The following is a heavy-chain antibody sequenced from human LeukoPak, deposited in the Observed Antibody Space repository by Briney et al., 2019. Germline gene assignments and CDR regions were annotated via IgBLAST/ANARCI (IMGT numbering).Heavy chain of an antibody. V-gene: IGHV4-34*01. D-gene: IGHD3-3*01. CDR1: GFTFSSYG. J-gene: IGHJ4*02. CDR2: INHSGST. CDR3: ARAFGVVIYFDY. Sequence: GSLRLSCAASGFTFSSYGMSWIRQPPGKGLEWIGEINHSGSTNYNPSLKSRVTISVDTSKNQFSLKLSSVTAADTAVYYCARAFGVVIYFDYWGQGTLVTVSS.